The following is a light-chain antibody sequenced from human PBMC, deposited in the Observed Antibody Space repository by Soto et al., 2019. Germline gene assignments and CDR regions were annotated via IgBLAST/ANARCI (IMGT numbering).Light chain of an antibody. CDR3: QTWGTGTWV. Sequence: QSVLTQSPSASASLGASVKLTCTLSNGHSSYAIAWHQQQPEKGPRYLMKLNSDGSHSKGDGIPDRFSGSSSGAERYLTISSVQSDDEADYYCQTWGTGTWVFGGGTKLTVL. V-gene: IGLV4-69*01. J-gene: IGLJ3*02. CDR1: NGHSSYA. CDR2: LNSDGSH.